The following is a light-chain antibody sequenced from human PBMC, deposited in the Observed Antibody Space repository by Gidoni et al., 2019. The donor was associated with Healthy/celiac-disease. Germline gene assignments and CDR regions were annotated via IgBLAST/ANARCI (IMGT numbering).Light chain of an antibody. J-gene: IGLJ2*01. CDR1: SLRSYY. V-gene: IGLV3-19*01. CDR3: TSRDSGGNVV. Sequence: SSELTQDPAVSVALGQTVRITCQGDSLRSYYASWYQQKPGQAPVLVIYGKNNRPSGIPDRFSGSSSGNTASLTITGAQAEDEADYYCTSRDSGGNVVFGGGTKLTVL. CDR2: GKN.